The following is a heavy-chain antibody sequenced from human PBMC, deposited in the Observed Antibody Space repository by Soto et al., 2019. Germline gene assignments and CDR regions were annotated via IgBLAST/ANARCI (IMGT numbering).Heavy chain of an antibody. CDR3: ARDPLAVERPY. CDR2: IYGSGRGI. CDR1: GLPHSSFA. J-gene: IGHJ4*02. Sequence: PVGSLRLCCTASGLPHSSFAMMWVRQAPEKGLECVSGIYGSGRGIEYADSVKGRFTISRDNSKNTLYLQMNSLRAEDTAVYYCARDPLAVERPYWGQGTLVIVSS. D-gene: IGHD6-19*01. V-gene: IGHV3-23*01.